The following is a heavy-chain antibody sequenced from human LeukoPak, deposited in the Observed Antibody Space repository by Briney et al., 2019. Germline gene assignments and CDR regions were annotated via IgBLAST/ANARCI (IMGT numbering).Heavy chain of an antibody. CDR3: ARSRSSGWTYNAFDI. CDR2: IYYSGST. V-gene: IGHV4-38-2*02. J-gene: IGHJ3*02. D-gene: IGHD6-19*01. Sequence: PSETLSLTCNVSGYSISSGDYWGWIRQPPGKGLEWIGSIYYSGSTYYNPSLKSRVTISVDTSKNQFSLRLSSVTAADTAVLYCARSRSSGWTYNAFDIWGQGTMVTVSS. CDR1: GYSISSGDY.